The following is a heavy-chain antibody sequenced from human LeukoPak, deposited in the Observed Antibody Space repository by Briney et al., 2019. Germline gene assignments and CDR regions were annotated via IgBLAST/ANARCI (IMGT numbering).Heavy chain of an antibody. CDR3: ARGCSAGTPHNWFDP. J-gene: IGHJ5*02. D-gene: IGHD6-13*01. CDR2: IYYSGST. CDR1: GGYVSSGSYY. V-gene: IGHV4-61*01. Sequence: SETLSLTRTVSGGYVSSGSYYCSWIRQPPGKGLEWIGYIYYSGSTNYNPSLKSRFTISVATSKNQFSLKLSCVTASDSAVYYCARGCSAGTPHNWFDPWGQGTLVTVSS.